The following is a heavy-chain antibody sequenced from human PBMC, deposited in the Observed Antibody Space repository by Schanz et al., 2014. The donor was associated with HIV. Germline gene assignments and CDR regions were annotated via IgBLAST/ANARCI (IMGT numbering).Heavy chain of an antibody. CDR3: AAGLIRYFFDY. Sequence: RLVESGGGVVQPGRSLRLSCAASGFDFGGYGMHWVRQTPGKRLEWVALTGHDETYKAYADSVTGRFTISRDDSKNTLYLQMNSLRAEDTAMYYCAAGLIRYFFDYWGQGTLVTVSS. J-gene: IGHJ4*02. D-gene: IGHD2-21*01. CDR2: TGHDETYK. CDR1: GFDFGGYG. V-gene: IGHV3-33*01.